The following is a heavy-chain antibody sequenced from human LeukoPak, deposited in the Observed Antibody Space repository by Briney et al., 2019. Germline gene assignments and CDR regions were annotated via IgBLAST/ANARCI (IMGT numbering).Heavy chain of an antibody. CDR1: GGSISSYY. V-gene: IGHV4-34*01. J-gene: IGHJ6*03. D-gene: IGHD1-26*01. CDR2: INHRGST. Sequence: PSETLSLTCTVSGGSISSYYWTWIRQPPGKGLEWIGEINHRGSTNDNPSLKSRVTISVDTSRNQFSLKLTSVTAADTAVYYCARRNSGNYSPGNYYYYMDVWGKGTTVTVSS. CDR3: ARRNSGNYSPGNYYYYMDV.